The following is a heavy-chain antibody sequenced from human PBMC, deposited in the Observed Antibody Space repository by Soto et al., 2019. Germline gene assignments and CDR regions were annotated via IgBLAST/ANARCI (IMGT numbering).Heavy chain of an antibody. J-gene: IGHJ4*02. D-gene: IGHD3-3*01. CDR3: ARAIGAGAIFGVAFDY. CDR1: GGTFSSYA. V-gene: IGHV1-69*13. CDR2: IIPIFGTA. Sequence: ASVKVSCKASGGTFSSYAISWVRQAPGQGLEWMGGIIPIFGTANYAQKFQGRVTITADESTSTAYMELSSLRSEDTAVYYYARAIGAGAIFGVAFDYWGQGTLVTVSS.